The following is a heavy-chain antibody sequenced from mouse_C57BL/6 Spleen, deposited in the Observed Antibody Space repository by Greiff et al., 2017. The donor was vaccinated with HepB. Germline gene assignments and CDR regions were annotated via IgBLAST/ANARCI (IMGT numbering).Heavy chain of an antibody. J-gene: IGHJ4*01. Sequence: EVKLVESGGGLVQPGGSLKLSCAASVFTFSDYGMAWVRQAPRKGPEWVAFISNLAYSIYYADTVTGRFTISRENAKNTLYLEMSSLRSEDTAMYYCASLYYGNYDYAMDYWGQGTSVTVSS. V-gene: IGHV5-15*01. CDR2: ISNLAYSI. CDR1: VFTFSDYG. CDR3: ASLYYGNYDYAMDY. D-gene: IGHD2-1*01.